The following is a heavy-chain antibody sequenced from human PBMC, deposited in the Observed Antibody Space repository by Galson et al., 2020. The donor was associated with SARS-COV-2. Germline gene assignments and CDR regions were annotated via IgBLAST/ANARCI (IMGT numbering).Heavy chain of an antibody. V-gene: IGHV3-15*01. CDR2: VKSKTDGGTT. J-gene: IGHJ4*02. D-gene: IGHD4-17*01. CDR1: GFTFSNAW. Sequence: GGSLRLSCAASGFTFSNAWMSWVRQAPGKGLEWVGRVKSKTDGGTTDYAAPVKGRFIISRDDSKNTLYLQMHSLKTEDTAVYYCTWTTVTLQWDFWGQGTQVTVSS. CDR3: TWTTVTLQWDF.